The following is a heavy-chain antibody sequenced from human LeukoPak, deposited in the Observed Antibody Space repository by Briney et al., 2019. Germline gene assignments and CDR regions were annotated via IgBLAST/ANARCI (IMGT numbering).Heavy chain of an antibody. V-gene: IGHV3-23*01. Sequence: GGSLRLSCAASGFTISSSAMSWVRQAPGKGLEWVSAISGGGGTTYDADSVKGRFIISRDNSKSTLYLQMNSLRAEDTAVFYCAKECSGGSCYSNSQYYYYGMDVWGQGTTVTVSS. CDR1: GFTISSSA. CDR2: ISGGGGTT. CDR3: AKECSGGSCYSNSQYYYYGMDV. D-gene: IGHD2-15*01. J-gene: IGHJ6*02.